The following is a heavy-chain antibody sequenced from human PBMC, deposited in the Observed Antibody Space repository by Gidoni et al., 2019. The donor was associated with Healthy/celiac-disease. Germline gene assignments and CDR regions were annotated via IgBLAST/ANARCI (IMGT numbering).Heavy chain of an antibody. Sequence: EVQLVESGGGLVQPGGSLRLSCAASGFTFSSYSMNWVRQAPGKGLEWVSYISSSSSTIYYADSVKGRFTISRDNAKNSLYLQMNSLRAEDTAVYYCAREKGKGSSGQQLGDYWGQGTLVTVSS. CDR2: ISSSSSTI. CDR1: GFTFSSYS. V-gene: IGHV3-48*01. J-gene: IGHJ4*02. D-gene: IGHD6-13*01. CDR3: AREKGKGSSGQQLGDY.